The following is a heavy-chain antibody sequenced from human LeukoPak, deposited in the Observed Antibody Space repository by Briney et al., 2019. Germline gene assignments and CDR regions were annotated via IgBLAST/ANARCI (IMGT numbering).Heavy chain of an antibody. V-gene: IGHV3-23*01. CDR3: ARLKYQLIFDY. J-gene: IGHJ4*02. Sequence: TGGSLRLSCAASGFTFSSYAMSWVRQAPGKGLEWVSAISGSGGSTYYADSVEGRFTISRHSSKNTVYLQMNSLRVEDTAVYYCARLKYQLIFDYWGQGTLVTVSS. D-gene: IGHD2-2*01. CDR1: GFTFSSYA. CDR2: ISGSGGST.